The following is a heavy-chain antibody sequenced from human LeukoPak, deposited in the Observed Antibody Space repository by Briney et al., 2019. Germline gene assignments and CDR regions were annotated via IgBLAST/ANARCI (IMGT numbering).Heavy chain of an antibody. J-gene: IGHJ4*02. CDR3: ARDFLHDSSGYYPYYFDY. CDR1: GFTFSSYN. CDR2: ISSSSSYI. D-gene: IGHD3-22*01. Sequence: GGSLRLSCAASGFTFSSYNMNWVRQAPGKGLEWVSSISSSSSYIYYADSVKGRFTISRDNAKNSLYLQMNSLRAEDTAVYYCARDFLHDSSGYYPYYFDYWGQGTLVTVSS. V-gene: IGHV3-21*01.